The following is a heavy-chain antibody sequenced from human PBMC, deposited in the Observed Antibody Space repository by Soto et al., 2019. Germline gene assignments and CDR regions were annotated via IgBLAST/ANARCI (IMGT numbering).Heavy chain of an antibody. V-gene: IGHV1-2*02. D-gene: IGHD3-22*01. J-gene: IGHJ6*02. CDR3: ARGDYYDSSGNYYYYGMDV. CDR2: INPNSGGT. CDR1: GYTFTGYY. Sequence: ASVKVSCKASGYTFTGYYMHWVRQAPGQGLEWMGWINPNSGGTNYAQKFQGRVTMTRDTSISTAYMELSRLRSDDTAVYYCARGDYYDSSGNYYYYGMDVWGQGTTVTVS.